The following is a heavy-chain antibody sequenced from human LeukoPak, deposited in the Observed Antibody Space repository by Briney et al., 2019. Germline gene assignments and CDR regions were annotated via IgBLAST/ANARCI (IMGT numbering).Heavy chain of an antibody. V-gene: IGHV4-38-2*01. CDR1: GYSISSGYY. D-gene: IGHD3-10*01. CDR2: IYHSGST. Sequence: SETLSLTCAVSGYSISSGYYWGWIRQPPGKGLEWIGSIYHSGSTYYNPSLKSRVTISVDTSKNQFSLKLSSVTAADTAVYYCARGRYYGSGSPTSNWFDPWGQGTLVTVSS. J-gene: IGHJ5*02. CDR3: ARGRYYGSGSPTSNWFDP.